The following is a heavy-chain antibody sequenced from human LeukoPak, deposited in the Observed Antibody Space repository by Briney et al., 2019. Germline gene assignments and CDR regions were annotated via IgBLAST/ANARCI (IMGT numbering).Heavy chain of an antibody. CDR1: GGSFSAYY. V-gene: IGHV4-34*01. D-gene: IGHD3-10*01. J-gene: IGHJ5*02. CDR2: INHSGSI. Sequence: PSETLSLTCAVSGGSFSAYYWSLIRQPPGKGLEWIGEINHSGSINYNPSLKSRVTISIDTSKNQFSLKLSSVTAADTAVYYCARGYVLLWFGESRSLSRFDPWGQGTLVTVSS. CDR3: ARGYVLLWFGESRSLSRFDP.